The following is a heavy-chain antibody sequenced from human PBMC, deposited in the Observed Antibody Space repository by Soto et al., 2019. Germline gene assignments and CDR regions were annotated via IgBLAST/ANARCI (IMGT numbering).Heavy chain of an antibody. V-gene: IGHV3-30*18. CDR2: ISYDGSNK. D-gene: IGHD5-18*01. CDR3: AKDLDTAMVTTLDY. CDR1: GFTFSSYG. J-gene: IGHJ4*02. Sequence: WGSLRLSCAASGFTFSSYGMHWVRQAPGKGLEWVAVISYDGSNKYYADSVKGRFTISRDNSKNTLYLQMNSLRAEDTAVYYCAKDLDTAMVTTLDYWGQGTLVTVSS.